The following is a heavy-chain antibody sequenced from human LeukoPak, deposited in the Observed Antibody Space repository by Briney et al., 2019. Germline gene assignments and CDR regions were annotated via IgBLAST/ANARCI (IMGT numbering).Heavy chain of an antibody. CDR2: IASDGSST. J-gene: IGHJ4*02. V-gene: IGHV3-74*01. CDR1: GFTFSSYW. Sequence: GGSLRLSCAASGFTFSSYWMNWVRQALGKGLVWVSRIASDGSSTTYADSVKGRFSISGDNAKNTLYLQMNSLRVEDTAVYYCAARGYCSSTSCLLEYWGQGTLVTVSS. CDR3: AARGYCSSTSCLLEY. D-gene: IGHD2-2*01.